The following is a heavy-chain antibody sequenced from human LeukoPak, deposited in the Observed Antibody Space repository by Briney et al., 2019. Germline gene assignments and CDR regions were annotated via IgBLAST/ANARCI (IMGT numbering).Heavy chain of an antibody. CDR1: GFTLSSYE. Sequence: GGSLRLSCAASGFTLSSYEMNWVRQAPGKGLEWVSYVSSSGGGMLYADSVKGRFTIPRDNAKNSLSLQMSSLRVEDTAVYYCARDLYGSGGDAFDIWGQGTMVTVSS. CDR2: VSSSGGGM. J-gene: IGHJ3*02. D-gene: IGHD3-10*01. V-gene: IGHV3-48*03. CDR3: ARDLYGSGGDAFDI.